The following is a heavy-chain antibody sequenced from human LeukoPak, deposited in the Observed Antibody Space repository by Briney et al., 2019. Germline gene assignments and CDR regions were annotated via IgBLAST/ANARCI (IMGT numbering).Heavy chain of an antibody. J-gene: IGHJ5*02. CDR1: GGSISSYY. Sequence: SETLSLXCTVSGGSISSYYWSWIRQPAGKGLEWIGRIYTSGSTNYNPSLNSRVTMSVDTSKNQFSLKLSSVTAADTAVYYCARDALPTFIVVVPAATGNWFDPWGQGTLVTVSS. D-gene: IGHD2-2*01. CDR3: ARDALPTFIVVVPAATGNWFDP. CDR2: IYTSGST. V-gene: IGHV4-4*07.